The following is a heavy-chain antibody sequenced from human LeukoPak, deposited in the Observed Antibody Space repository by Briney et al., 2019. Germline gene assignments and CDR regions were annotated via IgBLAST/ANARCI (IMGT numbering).Heavy chain of an antibody. V-gene: IGHV1-2*02. Sequence: GASVKVSCKASGYTFTGYYMHWVRQAPGQGLEWMGWINPNSGGTNYAQKFQGRVTMTRDTSVSTAYMELSRLRSDDTAVYYCARVLRSDIVVVPAFDYWGQGTLVTVSS. CDR2: INPNSGGT. CDR3: ARVLRSDIVVVPAFDY. D-gene: IGHD2-2*01. CDR1: GYTFTGYY. J-gene: IGHJ4*02.